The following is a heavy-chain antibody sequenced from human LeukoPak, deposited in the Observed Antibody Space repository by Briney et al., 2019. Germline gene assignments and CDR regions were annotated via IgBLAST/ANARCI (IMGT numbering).Heavy chain of an antibody. CDR1: GGTFSSYA. D-gene: IGHD2-2*01. Sequence: SVKVSCKASGGTFSSYAISWVRQAPGQGLEWMGGIIPIFGTANYAQKFQGRVTITADESTSTAYMELSSLRSEGTAVYYCARVWSTSHNWFDPWGQGTLVTVSS. J-gene: IGHJ5*02. V-gene: IGHV1-69*13. CDR2: IIPIFGTA. CDR3: ARVWSTSHNWFDP.